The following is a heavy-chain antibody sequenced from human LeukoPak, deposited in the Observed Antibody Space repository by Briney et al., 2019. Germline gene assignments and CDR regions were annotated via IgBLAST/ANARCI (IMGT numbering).Heavy chain of an antibody. CDR3: ARAPYDYGDYVDYYYGMDV. V-gene: IGHV4-4*02. CDR1: GGSISSTNW. CDR2: LELSGST. Sequence: PSETLSLTCGVSGGSISSTNWRSWLRPPPGAGQECIEELELSGSTNYNPSLRRRVTISGDKPKNQFSLKLSSVTAADTAVYYCARAPYDYGDYVDYYYGMDVWGQGTTVTVSS. D-gene: IGHD4-17*01. J-gene: IGHJ6*02.